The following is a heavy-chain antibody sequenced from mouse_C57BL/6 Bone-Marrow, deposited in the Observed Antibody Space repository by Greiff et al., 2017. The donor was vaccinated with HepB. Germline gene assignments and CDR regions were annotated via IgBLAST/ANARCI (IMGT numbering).Heavy chain of an antibody. CDR1: GFTFSDYY. V-gene: IGHV5-16*01. D-gene: IGHD1-1*01. J-gene: IGHJ4*01. CDR2: INYDGSST. CDR3: ARGEYYGSSYYAMDY. Sequence: DVKLVESEGGLVQPGSSMKLSCTASGFTFSDYYMAWVRQVPEKGLEWVANINYDGSSTYYLDSLKSRFIISRDNAKNILYLQMSSLKSEDTATYYCARGEYYGSSYYAMDYWGQGTSVTVSS.